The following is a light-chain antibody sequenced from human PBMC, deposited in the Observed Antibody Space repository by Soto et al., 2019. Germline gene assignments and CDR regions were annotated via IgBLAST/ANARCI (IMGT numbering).Light chain of an antibody. CDR2: AAS. CDR3: QQYRSSPRT. V-gene: IGKV3-20*01. Sequence: EIVLTQSPGTLSLSPGERATLSCRASQSVSSSYLAWYQKTPGQAPRLLIYAASSRATGIPDRFSGSGSGTDFTLPISRLEPEDFAVYYCQQYRSSPRTFGQGTKVEIK. J-gene: IGKJ1*01. CDR1: QSVSSSY.